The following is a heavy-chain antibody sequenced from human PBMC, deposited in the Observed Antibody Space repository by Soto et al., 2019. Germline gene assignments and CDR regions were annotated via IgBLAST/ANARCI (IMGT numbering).Heavy chain of an antibody. CDR2: ISGSGSGGKKHI. D-gene: IGHD1-20*01. Sequence: QVQVVESGGTLVKPGGSLRLSCAASGFTFSAYFMSWVRQAPGKGLEWISYISGSGSGGKKHIEYAESGKGRFTVSRDDAKNTMFLQLNSLKDEDTDVYFSARVSAEINSYYYCYGNVWGEGTAVIVSS. CDR3: ARVSAEINSYYYCYGNV. J-gene: IGHJ6*03. V-gene: IGHV3-11*01. CDR1: GFTFSAYF.